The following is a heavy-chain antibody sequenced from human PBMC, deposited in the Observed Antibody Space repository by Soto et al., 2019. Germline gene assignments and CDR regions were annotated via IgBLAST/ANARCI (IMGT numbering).Heavy chain of an antibody. V-gene: IGHV4-30-4*01. CDR2: IYYSGST. CDR3: ARERPDGSRLDP. CDR1: GGSISSGGYS. D-gene: IGHD6-13*01. Sequence: SQTLSLTCAVSGGSISSGGYSWRWIRQPPGKGLEWIGYIYYSGSTYYNPSLKSRVTISVDTSKNQFSLKLSSVTAADTAVYYCARERPDGSRLDPWGQGTLVTVSS. J-gene: IGHJ5*02.